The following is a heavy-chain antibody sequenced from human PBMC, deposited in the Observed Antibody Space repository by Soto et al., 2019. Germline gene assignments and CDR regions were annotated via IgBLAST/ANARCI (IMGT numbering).Heavy chain of an antibody. V-gene: IGHV1-2*02. CDR3: AKELQRGMDV. Sequence: QVHLVQAGAEVKQPGASVKVSCKASGYTFSVYHMHWVRQAPGQGLEWMGCVHPNSGGTNYAQSFEGRVTMTRDTSINSAYMELSRLTSDDNAVYYCAKELQRGMDVWGQGTTVTVSS. J-gene: IGHJ6*02. CDR1: GYTFSVYH. D-gene: IGHD4-4*01. CDR2: VHPNSGGT.